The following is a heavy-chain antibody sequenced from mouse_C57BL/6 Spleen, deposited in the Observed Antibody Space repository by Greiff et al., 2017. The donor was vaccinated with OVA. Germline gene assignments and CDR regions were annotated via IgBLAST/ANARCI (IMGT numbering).Heavy chain of an antibody. V-gene: IGHV1-61*01. CDR2: IYPSDSET. CDR1: GYTFTSYW. J-gene: IGHJ1*03. Sequence: QVQLQQPGAELVRPGSSVKLSCKASGYTFTSYWMDWVKQRPGQGLAWIGNIYPSDSETHYNQKFKDKATLTVDQSSSTAYMQLSSLTSEDSAVYYCARDYYGSSYWYFDVWGTGTTVTVSS. CDR3: ARDYYGSSYWYFDV. D-gene: IGHD1-1*01.